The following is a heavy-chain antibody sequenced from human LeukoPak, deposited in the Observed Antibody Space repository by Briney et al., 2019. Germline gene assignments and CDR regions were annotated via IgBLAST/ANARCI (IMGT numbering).Heavy chain of an antibody. CDR1: GYTFTGYY. V-gene: IGHV1-2*02. D-gene: IGHD6-6*01. Sequence: ASVTVSCKASGYTFTGYYMHWVRQAPGQGLEWMGWINPNSGGTNYAQKFQGRVTMTRDTSISTAYMELSRLRSDDTAVYYCARDIRPGQLHVTNWFDPWGQGTLVTVSS. J-gene: IGHJ5*02. CDR3: ARDIRPGQLHVTNWFDP. CDR2: INPNSGGT.